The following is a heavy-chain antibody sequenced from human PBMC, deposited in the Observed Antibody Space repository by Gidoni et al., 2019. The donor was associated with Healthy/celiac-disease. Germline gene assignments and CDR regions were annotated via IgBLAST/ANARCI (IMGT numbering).Heavy chain of an antibody. CDR1: GFSLSTSGVG. CDR3: AHRTIHSSISYYFDY. J-gene: IGHJ4*02. V-gene: IGHV2-5*02. D-gene: IGHD6-13*01. CDR2: IYWDDET. Sequence: QITLKEAGPTLVKPTKTLPLTCTFSGFSLSTSGVGVGWIRQPPGKGLEWLALIYWDDETHYSPSLKSRLTITKDTSKNQVVLTMTNMDPVDTATYYCAHRTIHSSISYYFDYWGQGTLVTVSS.